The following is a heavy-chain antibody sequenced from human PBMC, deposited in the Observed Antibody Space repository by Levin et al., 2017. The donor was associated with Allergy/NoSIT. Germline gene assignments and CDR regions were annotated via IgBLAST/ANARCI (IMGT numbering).Heavy chain of an antibody. D-gene: IGHD5-24*01. V-gene: IGHV4-4*02. Sequence: PSETLSLTCAVSGGSISSSNWWSWVRQPPGKGLEWIGEIYHSGSANYNPSLKSRLTISVDKSKNQFSLKLSSVTAADTAVYYCARKKDGYNVWVYDSWGQGTLVTVSS. CDR3: ARKKDGYNVWVYDS. CDR2: IYHSGSA. CDR1: GGSISSSNW. J-gene: IGHJ4*02.